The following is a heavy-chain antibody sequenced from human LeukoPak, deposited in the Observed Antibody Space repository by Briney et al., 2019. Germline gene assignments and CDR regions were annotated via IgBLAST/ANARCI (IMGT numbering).Heavy chain of an antibody. D-gene: IGHD3-10*01. CDR2: INPSGGST. CDR1: GYTFTSYY. V-gene: IGHV1-46*01. J-gene: IGHJ6*03. Sequence: GASVKVSCKASGYTFTSYYMHWVRQAPGQGLEWMGIINPSGGSTSYAQKFQGRVTMTRDTSTSTVYMELSSLRSEDTAVYYCARDPGDYYGSGSSYYYYMDVWGKGTTVTISS. CDR3: ARDPGDYYGSGSSYYYYMDV.